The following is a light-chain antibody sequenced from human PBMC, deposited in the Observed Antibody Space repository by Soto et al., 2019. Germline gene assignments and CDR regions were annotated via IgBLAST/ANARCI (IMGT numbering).Light chain of an antibody. Sequence: QSARTQPASVSGSPGQSITISCTGTGSDVGGYDYVSWYQHHPGKAPKVMIYEVTNRPSGVSNRFSGSKSGNTASLTISGLLAEDEADYYCSPYTSSSTYVFGTGTKVTVL. CDR2: EVT. CDR1: GSDVGGYDY. J-gene: IGLJ1*01. V-gene: IGLV2-14*01. CDR3: SPYTSSSTYV.